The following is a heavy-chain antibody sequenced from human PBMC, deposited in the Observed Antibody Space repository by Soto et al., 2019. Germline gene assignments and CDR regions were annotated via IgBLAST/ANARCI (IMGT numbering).Heavy chain of an antibody. CDR2: IHYSGST. V-gene: IGHV4-39*01. Sequence: QLQLQESDPGLVKPSETLSLTCSVSGGSIASNNYYWGWIRQTPGKGLEWIGIIHYSGSTEYNPSLKSRVTISVDSSNDQFSLTLTSVTAADTAVYYCARRWGVVVPSGMDIWGQGTTVTVSS. CDR1: GGSIASNNYY. D-gene: IGHD2-2*01. CDR3: ARRWGVVVPSGMDI. J-gene: IGHJ6*02.